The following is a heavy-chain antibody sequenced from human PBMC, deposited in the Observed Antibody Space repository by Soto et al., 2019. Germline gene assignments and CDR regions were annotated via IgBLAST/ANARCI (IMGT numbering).Heavy chain of an antibody. CDR1: GFTFSSYG. V-gene: IGHV3-30*03. J-gene: IGHJ4*02. D-gene: IGHD3-10*01. CDR3: RGGSGRGLVIDY. CDR2: ISYDGSNK. Sequence: QVQLVESGGGVVQPGRSLRLSCAASGFTFSSYGMHWVRQAPGKGLEWVAVISYDGSNKYYADSVKGRFTISRDNSKNTLYLQMNSLRAEDTAVYYCRGGSGRGLVIDYWGQGTLVTVSS.